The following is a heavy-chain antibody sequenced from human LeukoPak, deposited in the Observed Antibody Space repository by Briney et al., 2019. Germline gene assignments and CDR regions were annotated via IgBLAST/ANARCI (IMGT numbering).Heavy chain of an antibody. D-gene: IGHD3-16*01. CDR3: AKGGFASITFGGVIDH. CDR1: GFSFNTYG. J-gene: IGHJ5*02. Sequence: GESLTLSCAVSGFSFNTYGMRWVRQPPGKGLEWVSVINRSGGGTYYADSARGRLTTFRDNSKNTLYMQMHSLRADDTAVYYCAKGGFASITFGGVIDHWGQGTLATVSS. V-gene: IGHV3-23*01. CDR2: INRSGGGT.